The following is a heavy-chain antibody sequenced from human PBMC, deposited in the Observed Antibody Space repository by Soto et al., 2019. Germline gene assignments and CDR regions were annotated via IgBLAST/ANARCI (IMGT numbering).Heavy chain of an antibody. V-gene: IGHV1-69*12. CDR1: GGTFGNTV. CDR2: IVPMFGTA. CDR3: ARDGDPGYTFWSGPLGGGRFDP. J-gene: IGHJ5*02. D-gene: IGHD3-3*01. Sequence: QVQLVQSGAEVKKPGSSVNVSCKTSGGTFGNTVVTWVRQAPGQGLEWMGGIVPMFGTANYAQKFQGRVTITADESTNTAYMELRSLRSDDTAVYYCARDGDPGYTFWSGPLGGGRFDPWGQGTLVTVSS.